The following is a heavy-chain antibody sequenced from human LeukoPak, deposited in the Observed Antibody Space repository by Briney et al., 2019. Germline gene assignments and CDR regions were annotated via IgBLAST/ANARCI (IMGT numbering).Heavy chain of an antibody. D-gene: IGHD3-22*01. V-gene: IGHV4-31*03. CDR2: IYYSGST. Sequence: SETLSLTCTVSGGSISSGGYYWSWIRQHPGKGLEWIGYIYYSGSTYYNPSLKSRVTISVDTSKNQFSLKLSSVTAADAAVYYCASQKYYYDSSGYYYARGGPTSWVDYWGQGTLVTVSS. CDR1: GGSISSGGYY. CDR3: ASQKYYYDSSGYYYARGGPTSWVDY. J-gene: IGHJ4*02.